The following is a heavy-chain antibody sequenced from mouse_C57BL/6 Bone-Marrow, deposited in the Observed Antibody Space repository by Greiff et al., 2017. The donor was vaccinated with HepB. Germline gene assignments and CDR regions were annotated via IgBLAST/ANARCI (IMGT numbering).Heavy chain of an antibody. CDR3: ARWQITTVVRWYFDV. D-gene: IGHD1-1*01. V-gene: IGHV2-9-1*01. Sequence: VKVEESGPGLVAPSQSLSITCTVSGFSLTSYAISWVRQPPGKGLEWLGVIWTGGGTNYNSALKSRLSISKDNSKSQVFLKMNSLQTDDTARYYCARWQITTVVRWYFDVWGTGTTVTVSS. CDR1: GFSLTSYA. CDR2: IWTGGGT. J-gene: IGHJ1*03.